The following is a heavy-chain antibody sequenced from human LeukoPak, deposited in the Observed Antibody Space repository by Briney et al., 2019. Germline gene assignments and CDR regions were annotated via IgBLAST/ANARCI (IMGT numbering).Heavy chain of an antibody. CDR1: GFTFSSYA. J-gene: IGHJ4*02. CDR3: AKDDAAFSSSWYLN. D-gene: IGHD6-13*01. Sequence: PGGSLRLSCAASGFTFSSYAMSWVRQAPGKGLEWVSAISGGGGSTYYADSVKGRFTISRDNSKNTLYLQMNSLRAEDTAVYYCAKDDAAFSSSWYLNWGQGTLVTVSS. V-gene: IGHV3-23*01. CDR2: ISGGGGST.